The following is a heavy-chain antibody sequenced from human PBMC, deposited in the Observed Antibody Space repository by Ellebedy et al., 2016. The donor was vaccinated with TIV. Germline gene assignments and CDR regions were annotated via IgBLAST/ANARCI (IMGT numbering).Heavy chain of an antibody. Sequence: ASVKVSXXASGYSFTGYYMHWVRQAPGQGLEWMGWINPNSGGTNYAQKFQGWVTMTRDTSISTAYMELSSLRSEDTAVYYCARVISSSSGFDYWGQGTLVTVSS. D-gene: IGHD6-6*01. CDR1: GYSFTGYY. CDR3: ARVISSSSGFDY. CDR2: INPNSGGT. J-gene: IGHJ4*02. V-gene: IGHV1-2*04.